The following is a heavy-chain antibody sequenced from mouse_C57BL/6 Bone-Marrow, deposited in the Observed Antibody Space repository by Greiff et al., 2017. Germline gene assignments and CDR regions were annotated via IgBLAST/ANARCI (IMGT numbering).Heavy chain of an antibody. CDR3: AIYGITFDY. D-gene: IGHD1-1*01. CDR2: IDPSDSYT. CDR1: GYTFTSYW. Sequence: QVQLKQPGAELVMPGASVKLSCKASGYTFTSYWMHWVKQRPGQGLEWIGEIDPSDSYTNYNQKFKGKSTLTVDKSSSTAYMQLSSLTSEDSAVYYCAIYGITFDYWGQGTTLTVSS. J-gene: IGHJ2*01. V-gene: IGHV1-69*01.